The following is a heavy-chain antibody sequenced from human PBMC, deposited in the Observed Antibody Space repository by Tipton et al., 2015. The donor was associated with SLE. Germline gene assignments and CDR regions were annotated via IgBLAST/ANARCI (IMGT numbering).Heavy chain of an antibody. J-gene: IGHJ3*02. CDR1: GGSFSSYY. Sequence: GLVKPSETLSLSCAVYGGSFSSYYWSWIRQPPGKLLEWIGEINHSGSTNYNPSLKSRVTVSIDTSKSQFSLKLSSVTAADTAVYYCARGPRRITIFGVALWGAFDIWGQGTMVTVSS. CDR2: INHSGST. D-gene: IGHD3-3*01. CDR3: ARGPRRITIFGVALWGAFDI. V-gene: IGHV4-34*01.